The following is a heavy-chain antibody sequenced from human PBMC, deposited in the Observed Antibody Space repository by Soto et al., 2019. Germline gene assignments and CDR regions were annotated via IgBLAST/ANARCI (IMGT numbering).Heavy chain of an antibody. D-gene: IGHD6-6*01. J-gene: IGHJ4*02. CDR1: GYTFTSYA. V-gene: IGHV1-3*04. Sequence: ASVKVSCKASGYTFTSYAMHWVRQAPGQRLEWMGWISTGNGDTKYSQKLQGRVTITTDTSTSTAYMELRSLRSDDTAVYYCARNPSPSTLEYSSSSRTYYFDYWGQGTLVTVSS. CDR2: ISTGNGDT. CDR3: ARNPSPSTLEYSSSSRTYYFDY.